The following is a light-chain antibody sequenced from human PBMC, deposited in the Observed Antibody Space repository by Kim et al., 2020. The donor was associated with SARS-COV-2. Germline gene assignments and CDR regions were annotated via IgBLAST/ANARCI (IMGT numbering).Light chain of an antibody. Sequence: LVQTVRIPCQGDSLRSYYASWYQQKPGQAPVLVIYGKNNRPSGIPDRFSGSSSGNTASLTITGAQAEDEADYYCNSRDSSGNHHYVFGTGTKVTVL. CDR3: NSRDSSGNHHYV. CDR1: SLRSYY. V-gene: IGLV3-19*01. CDR2: GKN. J-gene: IGLJ1*01.